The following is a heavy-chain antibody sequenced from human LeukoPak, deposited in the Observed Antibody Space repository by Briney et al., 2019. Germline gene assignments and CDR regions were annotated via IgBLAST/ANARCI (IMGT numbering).Heavy chain of an antibody. Sequence: GGSLRLSCVASRFAFRNYWMSWVRQAPGKGLEWVANMNEDGGGITYVDSVKGRFTISRDNAKNSLYLQMNSLRVDDTALYYCARDGYLDSCDYWGRGTRVTVSS. D-gene: IGHD3-22*01. CDR2: MNEDGGGI. V-gene: IGHV3-7*01. J-gene: IGHJ4*02. CDR1: RFAFRNYW. CDR3: ARDGYLDSCDY.